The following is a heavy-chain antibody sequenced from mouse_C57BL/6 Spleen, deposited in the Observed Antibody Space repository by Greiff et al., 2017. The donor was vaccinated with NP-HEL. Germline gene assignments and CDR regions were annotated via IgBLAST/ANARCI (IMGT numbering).Heavy chain of an antibody. Sequence: VQLQQSGTELVKPGASVKLSCKASGYTFTSYWMHWVKQRPGQGLEWIGNINPSNGGTNYNEKFKSKATLTVDKSSSTAYMQLSSLTSEDSAVYYCARHPPYYYGSSPFDYWGQGTTLTVSS. CDR2: INPSNGGT. D-gene: IGHD1-1*01. V-gene: IGHV1-53*01. CDR1: GYTFTSYW. CDR3: ARHPPYYYGSSPFDY. J-gene: IGHJ2*01.